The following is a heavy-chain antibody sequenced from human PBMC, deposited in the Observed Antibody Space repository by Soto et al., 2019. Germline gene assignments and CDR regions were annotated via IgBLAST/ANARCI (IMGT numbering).Heavy chain of an antibody. CDR3: AIERYGVYGRGVFDI. Sequence: SQTLSPTCAIPGANVSSNSVAWNWIRQPPSRGLEWLGRTYYGSKWYNDYAVSVKSRITISPDTCKNQFSLQLNSVTPEDTAVYYCAIERYGVYGRGVFDIWGQGTMVTVSS. CDR1: GANVSSNSVA. V-gene: IGHV6-1*01. CDR2: TYYGSKWYN. D-gene: IGHD4-17*01. J-gene: IGHJ3*02.